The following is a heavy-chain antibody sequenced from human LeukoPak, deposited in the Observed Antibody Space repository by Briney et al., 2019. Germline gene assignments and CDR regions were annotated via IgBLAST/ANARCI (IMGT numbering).Heavy chain of an antibody. Sequence: PGRSLRLSCAASGFTFSSYGMHWVRQAPGKGLEWVAVISYDGSNKYYADSVKGRFTISRDNSKNTLYLQMNSLRAEDTAVYYCAKEIQRFGELNDAFDIWGQGTMVTVSS. J-gene: IGHJ3*02. D-gene: IGHD3-10*01. CDR3: AKEIQRFGELNDAFDI. CDR2: ISYDGSNK. V-gene: IGHV3-30*18. CDR1: GFTFSSYG.